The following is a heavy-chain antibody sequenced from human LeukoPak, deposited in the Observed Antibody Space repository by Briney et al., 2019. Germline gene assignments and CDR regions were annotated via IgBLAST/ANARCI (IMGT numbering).Heavy chain of an antibody. J-gene: IGHJ4*02. V-gene: IGHV3-30*02. D-gene: IGHD5-18*01. CDR2: IRYDGTNK. CDR3: AKDRAWLQFWS. CDR1: GFTFSSFG. Sequence: GGSLRLSCAASGFTFSSFGMHWVRQAPGQGLEWLAFIRYDGTNKYYADSVKGRFTISRDNSKNTVYLQVNSLRAEDTAVFYCAKDRAWLQFWSWGQGTLVTVSS.